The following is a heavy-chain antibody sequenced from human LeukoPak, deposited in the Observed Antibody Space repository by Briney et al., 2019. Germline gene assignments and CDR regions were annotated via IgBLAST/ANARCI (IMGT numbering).Heavy chain of an antibody. CDR2: INHSGGT. CDR3: ARWSRGYSYGFCFDS. J-gene: IGHJ4*02. D-gene: IGHD5-18*01. Sequence: SETLSLTCAVSGESFNGYYWSCIREPPGKGLEWIGEINHSGGTNYNPSLKSRVTISLDTSKNRFSLKLSSVTAADTAVYYCARWSRGYSYGFCFDSWGQGTLVTVSS. V-gene: IGHV4-34*01. CDR1: GESFNGYY.